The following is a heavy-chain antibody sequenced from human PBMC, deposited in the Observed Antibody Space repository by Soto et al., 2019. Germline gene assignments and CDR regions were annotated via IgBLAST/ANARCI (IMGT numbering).Heavy chain of an antibody. CDR3: AKETYSGPLDY. V-gene: IGHV3-30*18. Sequence: QVQLVESGGGVVQPGRSLRLSCAASGFTFSSYGMHWVRQAPGKGLEWVAVISYDGSNKYYADSVKGRFTISRDNYKNTLYLQMNSLRAEDPAMYYCAKETYSGPLDYWCQGTLVTVSS. CDR1: GFTFSSYG. J-gene: IGHJ4*02. D-gene: IGHD2-15*01. CDR2: ISYDGSNK.